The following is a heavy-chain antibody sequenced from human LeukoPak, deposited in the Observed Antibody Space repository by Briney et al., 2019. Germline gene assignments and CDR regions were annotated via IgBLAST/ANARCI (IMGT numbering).Heavy chain of an antibody. CDR3: ARESSLSGYSSDAFDI. CDR2: INPNTGGT. V-gene: IGHV1-2*02. CDR1: GYTFTGYY. J-gene: IGHJ3*02. D-gene: IGHD3-22*01. Sequence: ASVKVSCKASGYTFTGYYMHWVRQAPGQGFEWMGWINPNTGGTHYAQNFQGRVTMTRDTSISTAYMELSRLRSDDTAVYYCARESSLSGYSSDAFDIWGQGTMVTVSS.